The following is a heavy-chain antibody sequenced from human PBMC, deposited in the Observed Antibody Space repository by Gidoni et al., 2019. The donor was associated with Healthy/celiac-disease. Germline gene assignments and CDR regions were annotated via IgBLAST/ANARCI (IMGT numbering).Heavy chain of an antibody. Sequence: QVQLVQSGAEVKKPGSSVKVSCKASGGTFSSLAIIWVRQAPGQGLEWMGGIIPPFGAANYAQKFQGRVTITADKSTSTAYMELSSLRSEDTAVYFCAREATWSGYYDYYYYYMDVWGKGTTVTVSS. CDR1: GGTFSSLA. CDR2: IIPPFGAA. V-gene: IGHV1-69*06. J-gene: IGHJ6*03. D-gene: IGHD3-3*01. CDR3: AREATWSGYYDYYYYYMDV.